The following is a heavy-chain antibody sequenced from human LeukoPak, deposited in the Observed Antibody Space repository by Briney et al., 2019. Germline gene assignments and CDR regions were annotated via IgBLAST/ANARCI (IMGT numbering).Heavy chain of an antibody. J-gene: IGHJ5*02. V-gene: IGHV1-24*01. CDR1: GYTLTELS. CDR3: ATDRGDYGVNWFDP. CDR2: FDPEDGET. Sequence: ASVKVSCKVSGYTLTELSMHWVRQAPGKGLEWMGGFDPEDGETIYAQKFQGRVTMTEDTSTNTAYMELSSLRSEDTAVYYCATDRGDYGVNWFDPWGQGTLVTVSS. D-gene: IGHD2-21*02.